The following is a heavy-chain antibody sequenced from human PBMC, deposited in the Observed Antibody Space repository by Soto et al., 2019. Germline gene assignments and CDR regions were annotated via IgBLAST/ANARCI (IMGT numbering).Heavy chain of an antibody. D-gene: IGHD2-21*01. J-gene: IGHJ4*02. CDR2: ISYDGSNK. CDR1: GFTFSSYG. V-gene: IGHV3-30*03. CDR3: LIHLREETFHY. Sequence: QVQLVESGGGVVQPGMSLRLSCAASGFTFSSYGMHWVRQAPGKGLEWVAVISYDGSNKYYADSVKGRFTISRDNSKNTLYLQMNSLRAEDTAVYYCLIHLREETFHYWGQGTLVTVSS.